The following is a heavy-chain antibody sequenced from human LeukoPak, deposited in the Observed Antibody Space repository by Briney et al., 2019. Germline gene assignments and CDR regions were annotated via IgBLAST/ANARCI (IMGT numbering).Heavy chain of an antibody. D-gene: IGHD5-12*01. J-gene: IGHJ4*02. CDR3: ARDSRRGYSGYDDVGYDY. CDR2: INHSGSA. V-gene: IGHV4-34*01. Sequence: PSETLSLTCAVSGGSFSGYYWTWIRQPPGRGLEWIGEINHSGSANYNPSLKSRVTISLDTSKNQFSLKLSSVTAADTAVYYCARDSRRGYSGYDDVGYDYWGQGTLVTVSS. CDR1: GGSFSGYY.